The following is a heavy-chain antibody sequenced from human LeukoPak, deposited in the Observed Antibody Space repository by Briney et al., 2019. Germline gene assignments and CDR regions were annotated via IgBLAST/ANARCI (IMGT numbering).Heavy chain of an antibody. CDR1: GFTFSSYS. J-gene: IGHJ4*02. D-gene: IGHD2-21*01. CDR3: AKAPVTTCSGAYCYPFDY. Sequence: PGGSLRLSCAASGFTFSSYSMNWVRQAPGKGLEWVSSISSSSTFIYYADSLKGRFTISRDSSKNTLYLQMNRLRAEDAAVYYCAKAPVTTCSGAYCYPFDYWGQGTLVTVSS. CDR2: ISSSSTFI. V-gene: IGHV3-21*04.